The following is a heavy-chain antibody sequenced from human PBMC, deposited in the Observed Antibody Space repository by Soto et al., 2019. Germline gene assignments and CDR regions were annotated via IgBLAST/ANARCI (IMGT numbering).Heavy chain of an antibody. J-gene: IGHJ4*02. D-gene: IGHD2-8*01. V-gene: IGHV4-39*07. CDR2: IYYSGST. CDR3: ARDVTNVGGD. Sequence: SETLSLTCTVSGGSISSSSYYWGWIRQPPGKGLEWIGSIYYSGSTYYNPSLKSRVTISVDTSKNQFSLKLSSVTAADTAVYYCARDVTNVGGDWGQGTLVTVSS. CDR1: GGSISSSSYY.